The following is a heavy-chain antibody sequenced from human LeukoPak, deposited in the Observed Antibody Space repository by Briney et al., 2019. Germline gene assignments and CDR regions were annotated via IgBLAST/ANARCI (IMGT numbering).Heavy chain of an antibody. Sequence: PSETLSLTCTVSGGSISSSSYYWSWIRQPPGKGLEWIGEINHSGSTNYNPSLKSRVTISVDTSKNQFSLKLSSVTAADTAVYYCAREVRRIQLWRGPVWYFDLWGRGTLVTVSS. CDR2: INHSGST. CDR1: GGSISSSSYY. D-gene: IGHD5-18*01. CDR3: AREVRRIQLWRGPVWYFDL. V-gene: IGHV4-39*07. J-gene: IGHJ2*01.